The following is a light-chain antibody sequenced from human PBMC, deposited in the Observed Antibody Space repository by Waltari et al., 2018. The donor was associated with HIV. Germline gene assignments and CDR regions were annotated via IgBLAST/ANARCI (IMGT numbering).Light chain of an antibody. CDR1: QSISTW. CDR2: KAS. V-gene: IGKV1-5*03. J-gene: IGKJ2*01. Sequence: DIQMTQSPSTLSASVGDRVTITCRANQSISTWLAWYQQKPGKAPKLLIYKASSLESGVPARFSGSGSGTEFTLTISSLQSEDFAVYYCQQYNNWPRTFGQGTKLEIK. CDR3: QQYNNWPRT.